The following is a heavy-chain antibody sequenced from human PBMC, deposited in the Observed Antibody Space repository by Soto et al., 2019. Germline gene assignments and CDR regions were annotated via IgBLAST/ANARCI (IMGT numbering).Heavy chain of an antibody. V-gene: IGHV3-21*01. D-gene: IGHD2-15*01. CDR1: GFTFSSYS. CDR3: ARAPSGTVVAAGI. J-gene: IGHJ4*02. CDR2: ISSSSSYI. Sequence: KPGGSLRLSCAASGFTFSSYSMNWVRQAPGKGLEWVSSISSSSSYIYYADSVKGRFTISRDNAKNSLYLQMNSLRAEDTAVYYCARAPSGTVVAAGIWGQGTLVTVSS.